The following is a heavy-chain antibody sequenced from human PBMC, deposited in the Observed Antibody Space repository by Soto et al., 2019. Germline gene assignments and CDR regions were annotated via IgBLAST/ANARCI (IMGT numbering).Heavy chain of an antibody. D-gene: IGHD3-10*01. J-gene: IGHJ5*02. CDR2: IASTSSYI. CDR1: GFSFNTYS. V-gene: IGHV3-21*01. Sequence: LRLSCAASGFSFNTYSMNWVRQAPGKGLEWVSSIASTSSYIYYADSVKGRFTISRDNAKNSLYLQMNSLRAEDTAVYYCARATITLVRGVIDPWGQGTLVTVSS. CDR3: ARATITLVRGVIDP.